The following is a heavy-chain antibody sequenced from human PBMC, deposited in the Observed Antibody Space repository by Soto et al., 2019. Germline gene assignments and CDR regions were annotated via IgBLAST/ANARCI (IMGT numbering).Heavy chain of an antibody. CDR3: ARRPNGRGYYYGMDV. CDR2: IIPIFGTA. Sequence: QVQLVQSGAEVKKPGSSVKVSCKASGGTFSSYAISWVRQAPGQGLEWMGGIIPIFGTANYTQKLQGRVTITADESTSKDYMELSSLRSEDTAVYYCARRPNGRGYYYGMDVWGQGTTVTVSS. CDR1: GGTFSSYA. D-gene: IGHD2-15*01. J-gene: IGHJ6*02. V-gene: IGHV1-69*12.